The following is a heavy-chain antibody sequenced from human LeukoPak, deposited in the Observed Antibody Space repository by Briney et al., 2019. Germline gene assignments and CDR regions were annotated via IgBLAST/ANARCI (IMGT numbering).Heavy chain of an antibody. CDR3: ARTVVDYGSGEVSHYYYNGLDV. D-gene: IGHD3-10*01. J-gene: IGHJ6*01. CDR2: VYYSENT. CDR1: GASISSNDYF. V-gene: IGHV4-30-4*01. Sequence: PSETLSLTCTVSGASISSNDYFWRWIRQTPGKGLEWIEYVYYSENTYVNLCLQRRVIISVDSAKNQFPLRLTSVTAADTAVYYCARTVVDYGSGEVSHYYYNGLDVWGRGSTVTVSS.